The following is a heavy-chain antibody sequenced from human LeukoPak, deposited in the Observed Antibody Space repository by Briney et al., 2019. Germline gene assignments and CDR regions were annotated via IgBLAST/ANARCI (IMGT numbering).Heavy chain of an antibody. D-gene: IGHD5-24*01. CDR2: IYHSGST. J-gene: IGHJ4*02. CDR1: GYSISSGYY. V-gene: IGHV4-38-2*01. CDR3: ARLVEMATIVDY. Sequence: SGTLSLTCAVSGYSISSGYYWGWIRQPPGKGLEWIGSIYHSGSTYYNPSLKSRVTISVDTSKNQFSLKLSSVTAADTAVYYCARLVEMATIVDYWGQGTLVTVSS.